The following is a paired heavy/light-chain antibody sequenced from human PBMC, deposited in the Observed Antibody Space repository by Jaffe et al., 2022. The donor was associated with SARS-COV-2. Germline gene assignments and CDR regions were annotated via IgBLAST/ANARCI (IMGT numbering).Light chain of an antibody. CDR2: FGT. V-gene: IGKV2-28*01. CDR1: QSLLHSNGYNY. J-gene: IGKJ1*01. CDR3: MQVLQTPRT. Sequence: DIVMTQSVLSLPVTPGEPASISCRSSQSLLHSNGYNYLDWYLQKPGQSPQLLIYFGTNRASGVPDRFSGSGSGTDFTLKISRVEAEDVGVYYCMQVLQTPRTFGQGTKVEI.
Heavy chain of an antibody. CDR3: ARAGSGSFHLDY. Sequence: QVQLQESGPGLVKPSETLSLTCAVSGGSINSYYWSWIRQPPGKGLQWIGYIYYSGGTKYNPSLKSRVSIAVDTSKNQFSLNLTSVTAADTAVYYCARAGSGSFHLDYWGQGALVTVSS. CDR1: GGSINSYY. V-gene: IGHV4-59*01. J-gene: IGHJ4*02. D-gene: IGHD3-10*01. CDR2: IYYSGGT.